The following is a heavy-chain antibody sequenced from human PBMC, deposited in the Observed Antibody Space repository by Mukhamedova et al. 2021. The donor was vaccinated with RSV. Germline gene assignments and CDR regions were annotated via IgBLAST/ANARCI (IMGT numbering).Heavy chain of an antibody. V-gene: IGHV3-7*01. J-gene: IGHJ3*02. D-gene: IGHD7-27*01. CDR2: IREDGNSI. CDR3: ARDGRTGEDRAFDI. Sequence: GKGLEWVANIREDGNSIYYVDSVKGRFTISRDNAKNSLYLQMNSLRAEDTAVYYCARDGRTGEDRAFDIWGQGTLVIGSS.